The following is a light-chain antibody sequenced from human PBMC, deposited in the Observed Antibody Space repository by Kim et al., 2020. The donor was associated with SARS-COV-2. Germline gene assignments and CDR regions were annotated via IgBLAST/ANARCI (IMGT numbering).Light chain of an antibody. CDR1: SSDVSGYIY. J-gene: IGLJ2*01. Sequence: QSALTQPASVSGSPGQSITISCSGTSSDVSGYIYVSWYQQHPGKAPKLLIYDVANRPSGVSTRFSGSISGNTASLTISGLQAEDEADYYCNSYTNSRNPLFGGGTQLTVL. CDR3: NSYTNSRNPL. CDR2: DVA. V-gene: IGLV2-14*03.